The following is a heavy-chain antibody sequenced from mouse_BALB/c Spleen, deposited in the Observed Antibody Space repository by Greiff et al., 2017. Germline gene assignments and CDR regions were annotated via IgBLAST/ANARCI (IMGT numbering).Heavy chain of an antibody. CDR2: ISYDGSN. D-gene: IGHD1-1*01. CDR3: ASLTTVVGGY. V-gene: IGHV3-6*02. J-gene: IGHJ2*01. CDR1: GYSITSGYY. Sequence: VQLKESGPGLVKPSQSLSLTCSVTGYSITSGYYWNWIRQFPGNKLEWMGYISYDGSNNYNPSLKNRISITRDTSKNQFFLKLNSVTTEDTATYYCASLTTVVGGYWGQGTTLTVSS.